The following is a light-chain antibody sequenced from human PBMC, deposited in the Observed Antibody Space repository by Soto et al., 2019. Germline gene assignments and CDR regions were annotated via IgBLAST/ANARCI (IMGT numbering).Light chain of an antibody. Sequence: DIQMTQSPSSLSASLGDRVTITCRASQTISTYLNWYQQRPGKAPKLLIYDASRLQNAVPSRFSGSGSGTDFTLTIASLQPEDFATYYCQHSYSTPRTFGGGTRVESK. J-gene: IGKJ4*01. CDR1: QTISTY. V-gene: IGKV1-39*01. CDR2: DAS. CDR3: QHSYSTPRT.